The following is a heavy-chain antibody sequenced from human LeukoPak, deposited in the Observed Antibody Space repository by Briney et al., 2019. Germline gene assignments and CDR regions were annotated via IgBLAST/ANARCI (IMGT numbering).Heavy chain of an antibody. V-gene: IGHV3-20*04. J-gene: IGHJ6*03. CDR3: ARVRSGYANYYYYYMDV. CDR2: INWNGGST. CDR1: GFTFDDYG. Sequence: PGGSLRLSCAASGFTFDDYGMSWVRQAPGKGLEWVSGINWNGGSTGYADSVKGRFTISRDNAKNSLYLQMNSLRAEDTAVYYCARVRSGYANYYYYYMDVWGKGTTVTVSS. D-gene: IGHD5-12*01.